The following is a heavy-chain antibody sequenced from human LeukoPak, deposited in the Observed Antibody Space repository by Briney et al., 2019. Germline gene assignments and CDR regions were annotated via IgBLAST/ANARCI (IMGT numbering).Heavy chain of an antibody. CDR3: ARALRRWLQSNWFDP. V-gene: IGHV3-74*01. CDR1: GFTFDDYA. J-gene: IGHJ5*02. Sequence: PGGSLRLSCAASGFTFDDYAMHWVRQAPGKGLVWVSRINSDGSSTSYADSVKGRFTISRDNAKNTLYLQMNSLRAEDTAVYYCARALRRWLQSNWFDPWGQGTLVTVSS. D-gene: IGHD5-24*01. CDR2: INSDGSST.